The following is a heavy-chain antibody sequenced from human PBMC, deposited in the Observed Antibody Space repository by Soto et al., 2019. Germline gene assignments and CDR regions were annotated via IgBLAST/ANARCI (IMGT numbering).Heavy chain of an antibody. CDR1: GDTFSSYA. V-gene: IGHV1-69*13. J-gene: IGHJ4*02. CDR2: IIPLFGTT. D-gene: IGHD2-15*01. Sequence: SVKVSCKASGDTFSSYAINWVRQAPGQGLEWMGGIIPLFGTTNYAQKFQGRVTITADESTSTAYMDLRSLRSEDTAVYFCARVLAWYCSGGRYYYFYFAYWCQGTVETVSS. CDR3: ARVLAWYCSGGRYYYFYFAY.